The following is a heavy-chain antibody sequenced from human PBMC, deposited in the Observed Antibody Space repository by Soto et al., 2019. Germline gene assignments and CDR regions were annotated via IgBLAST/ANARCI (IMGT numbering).Heavy chain of an antibody. CDR2: INAGNGNT. CDR3: ASSSSWYVSSAFDI. Sequence: QVQLVQSGAEVKKPGASVKVSCKASGYTFTSYAMHWVRQAPGQRLEWMGWINAGNGNTKYSQKFQGRVTITRDTSASKAYMELSSLRSEDTAVYYCASSSSWYVSSAFDIWGQGTMVTVSS. CDR1: GYTFTSYA. D-gene: IGHD6-13*01. J-gene: IGHJ3*02. V-gene: IGHV1-3*01.